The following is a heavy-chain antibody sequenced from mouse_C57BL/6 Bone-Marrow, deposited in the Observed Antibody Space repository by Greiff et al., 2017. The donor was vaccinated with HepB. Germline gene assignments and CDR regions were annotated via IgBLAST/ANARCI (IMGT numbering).Heavy chain of an antibody. CDR2: ISSGGSYT. CDR1: GFTFSSYG. Sequence: EVKVVESGGDLVKPGGSLKLSCAASGFTFSSYGMSWVRQTPDKRLEWVATISSGGSYTYYPDSVKGRFTIASDNAKSTLYLQLSSLKSEDTAMYYCARERDWFAYGGEGTLVTVSA. V-gene: IGHV5-6*01. CDR3: ARERDWFAY. J-gene: IGHJ3*01.